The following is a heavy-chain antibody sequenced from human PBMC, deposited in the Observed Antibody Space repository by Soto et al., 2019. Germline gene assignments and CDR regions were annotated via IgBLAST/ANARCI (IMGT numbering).Heavy chain of an antibody. V-gene: IGHV1-3*01. J-gene: IGHJ4*02. CDR1: GYTFTSYA. CDR3: ASSLEYIWGSYPFDY. Sequence: ASVKVSCKASGYTFTSYAMHWVRQAPGQRLEWMGWINAGNGNTKYSQKFQGRVTITRDTSASTAYMEPSSLSSEDTAVYYCASSLEYIWGSYPFDYWGQGTLVTVSS. D-gene: IGHD3-16*02. CDR2: INAGNGNT.